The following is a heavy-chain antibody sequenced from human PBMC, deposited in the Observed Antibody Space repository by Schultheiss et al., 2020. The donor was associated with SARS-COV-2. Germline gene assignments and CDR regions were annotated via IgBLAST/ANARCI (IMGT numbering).Heavy chain of an antibody. CDR1: GFTFSSYS. CDR3: ARDLSQGKIIAARRTLLYYYGMDV. Sequence: GGSLRLSCAASGFTFSSYSMNWVRQAPGKGLEWVSYISSSSSTIYYADSVKGRFTISRDNAKNSLYLQMNSLRDEDTAVYYCARDLSQGKIIAARRTLLYYYGMDVWGQGTTVTVSS. CDR2: ISSSSSTI. D-gene: IGHD6-6*01. V-gene: IGHV3-48*02. J-gene: IGHJ6*02.